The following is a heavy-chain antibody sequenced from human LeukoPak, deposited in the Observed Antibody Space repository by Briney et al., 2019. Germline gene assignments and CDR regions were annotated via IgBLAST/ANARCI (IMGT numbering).Heavy chain of an antibody. V-gene: IGHV4-59*01. J-gene: IGHJ3*02. CDR3: ACLTTADAFDI. CDR2: IYDSGST. Sequence: PGGSLRLSCAASGFTFSSYAMSWIRQPPGKGLEWIGYIYDSGSTNYNPSLKSRVTISVDTSKNQFSLKLSSVTAADTAVYYCACLTTADAFDIWGQGTMVTVSS. D-gene: IGHD3-22*01. CDR1: GFTFSSYA.